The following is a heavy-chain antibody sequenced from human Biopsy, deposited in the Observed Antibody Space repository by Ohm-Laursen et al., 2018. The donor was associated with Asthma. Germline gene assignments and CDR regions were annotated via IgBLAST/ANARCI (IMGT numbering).Heavy chain of an antibody. V-gene: IGHV3-23*01. CDR3: AREVLWFGESTNPGGMDV. CDR2: ISPDGRSA. D-gene: IGHD3-10*01. CDR1: GFTFGGYA. Sequence: SLRLSCTASGFTFGGYAMSWARQAPGKGLEWVSTISPDGRSAHGPDSFRGRFTISRDNSRDTLYLQMRSLRADDTAVYYCAREVLWFGESTNPGGMDVWGQGTTVTVSS. J-gene: IGHJ6*02.